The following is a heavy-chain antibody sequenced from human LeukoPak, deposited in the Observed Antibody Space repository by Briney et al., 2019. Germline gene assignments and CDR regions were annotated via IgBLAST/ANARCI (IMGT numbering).Heavy chain of an antibody. CDR1: GFTFSSYG. V-gene: IGHV3-30*18. D-gene: IGHD2-2*01. Sequence: GGSLRLSCAASGFTFSSYGMHWVRQDPGKGLEWVAVISYDGSNKYYADSVKGRFTISRDNSKNTLYLQMNSLRAEDTAVYYCAKDSTRYCSSTSCLMDPWGQGTLVTVSS. CDR2: ISYDGSNK. J-gene: IGHJ5*02. CDR3: AKDSTRYCSSTSCLMDP.